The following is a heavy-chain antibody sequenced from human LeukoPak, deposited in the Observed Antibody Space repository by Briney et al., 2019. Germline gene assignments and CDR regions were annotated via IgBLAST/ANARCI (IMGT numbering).Heavy chain of an antibody. V-gene: IGHV4-59*11. CDR2: IFNTGNT. CDR1: GGSINSHY. J-gene: IGHJ4*02. CDR3: ASRPADTTWYGVFDY. D-gene: IGHD3-10*01. Sequence: ASETLSLTCSVSGGSINSHYWSWIRQPPGKRLEWIGYIFNTGNTNYNPSLASRVTMSVATSRAQFFLRLSPVTAADTAIYYCASRPADTTWYGVFDYWSQGTLVTVSS.